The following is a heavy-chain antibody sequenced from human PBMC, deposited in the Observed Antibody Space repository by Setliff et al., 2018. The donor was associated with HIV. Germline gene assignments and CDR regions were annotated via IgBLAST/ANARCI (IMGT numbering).Heavy chain of an antibody. CDR3: ARGSPYTSAWYGGGTFDI. V-gene: IGHV4-59*01. Sequence: NPSETLSLTCPVSGGSIGTYYWSWNRQPPGKGLEWIGYIYYTGRTNYNPSLKSRVIISVDTSKNQFSLNLSSVTAADTAVYFCARGSPYTSAWYGGGTFDIWGQGTLVTVSS. D-gene: IGHD6-19*01. CDR1: GGSIGTYY. CDR2: IYYTGRT. J-gene: IGHJ3*02.